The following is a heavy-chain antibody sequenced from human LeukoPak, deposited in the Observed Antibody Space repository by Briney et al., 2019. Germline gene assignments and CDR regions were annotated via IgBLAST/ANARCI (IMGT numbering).Heavy chain of an antibody. CDR2: ISSSSSYI. CDR3: ARDSPPARRLGPFDY. Sequence: GGSLRLSCAASGFTFSSYSMNWVRQAPGKGLEWVSSISSSSSYIYYADSVKGRFTISRDNAKNSLYLQVNSLRAEDTAVYYCARDSPPARRLGPFDYWGQGTLVTVSS. CDR1: GFTFSSYS. J-gene: IGHJ4*02. V-gene: IGHV3-21*01. D-gene: IGHD3-9*01.